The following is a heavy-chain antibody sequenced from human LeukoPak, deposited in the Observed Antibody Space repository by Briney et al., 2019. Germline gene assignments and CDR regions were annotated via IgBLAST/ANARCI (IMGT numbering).Heavy chain of an antibody. CDR1: GYTFTTFE. D-gene: IGHD2-8*02. CDR3: ARVDTGLTY. V-gene: IGHV1-8*02. Sequence: GASVKVSCKASGYTFTTFEISWVRQAPGQGLEWMGWVNPNSGDTGYAQQIQGRVNLTRNTAIATAYMELSSLKSEGTAVYYCARVDTGLTYWGQGTLIIVSS. CDR2: VNPNSGDT. J-gene: IGHJ4*02.